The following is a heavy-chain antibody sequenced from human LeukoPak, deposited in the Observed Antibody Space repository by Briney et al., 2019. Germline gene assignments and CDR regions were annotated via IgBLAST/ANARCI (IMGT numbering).Heavy chain of an antibody. CDR3: AKDIGAIAHLGYFDY. D-gene: IGHD3-16*02. CDR1: GFTFDDYA. Sequence: GRSLRLSCAASGFTFDDYAMHWVRQAPGRGLEWVSGISWNSGSIGYADSVKGRFTISRDNAKNSLYLQMNSLRAEDTALYYCAKDIGAIAHLGYFDYWGQGTLVTVSS. CDR2: ISWNSGSI. J-gene: IGHJ4*02. V-gene: IGHV3-9*01.